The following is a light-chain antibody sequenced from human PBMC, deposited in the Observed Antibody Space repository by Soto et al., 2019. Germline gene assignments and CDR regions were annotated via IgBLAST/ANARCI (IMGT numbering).Light chain of an antibody. Sequence: DIHMTPSPSSLSACVGDRVSITCQASQNITNNLSWYQQKPGKAPNLLIYHASKLAKGVTSRFSGSGSGTDFSFIITSLQREDLATYYCHQYYGLPPLTFGQGTRLEIK. CDR1: QNITNN. V-gene: IGKV1-33*01. CDR2: HAS. J-gene: IGKJ5*01. CDR3: HQYYGLPPLT.